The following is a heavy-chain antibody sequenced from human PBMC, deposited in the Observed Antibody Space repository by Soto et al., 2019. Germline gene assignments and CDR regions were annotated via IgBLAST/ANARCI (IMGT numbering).Heavy chain of an antibody. V-gene: IGHV3-74*03. J-gene: IGHJ4*02. CDR2: TNSDGSSV. CDR1: GFTLSDNW. Sequence: EVQLVESGGGLVQPGGSLRLSCAASGFTLSDNWIHWVRRVPGKGLVWVSRTNSDGSSVTYADSVKGRFTLSRDNAKYTWFLQMDSLRVEDTAMYYCVRATEQRPFDYCGQGTLVTVSS. CDR3: VRATEQRPFDY. D-gene: IGHD6-25*01.